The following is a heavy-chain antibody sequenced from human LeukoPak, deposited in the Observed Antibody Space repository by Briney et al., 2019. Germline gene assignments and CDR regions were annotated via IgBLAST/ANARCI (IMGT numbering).Heavy chain of an antibody. CDR1: GYSFTSYW. Sequence: GESLKISCKGSGYSFTSYWIGWVRQMPGKGLEWMGIIYPGDSDTRYSPSFQGQVTISADKSISAAYLQWSSLKASDTAMYYCASPGAGRGPTAYYSGLAVWAKGPRSPSP. CDR2: IYPGDSDT. V-gene: IGHV5-51*01. D-gene: IGHD1-26*01. CDR3: ASPGAGRGPTAYYSGLAV. J-gene: IGHJ6*02.